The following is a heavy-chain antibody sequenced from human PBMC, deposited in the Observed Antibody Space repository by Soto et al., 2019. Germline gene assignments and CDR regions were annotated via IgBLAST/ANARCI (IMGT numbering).Heavy chain of an antibody. CDR1: GGSFSGYY. D-gene: IGHD6-19*01. J-gene: IGHJ4*02. Sequence: QVQLQQWGAGLLKPSETLSLTCAVYGGSFSGYYWSWIRQPPGKGLEWIGEINHSGSTNYNPSLKSRVTISVDTSKNQFSLKLSSVTAADPAVYYCAREVSRWLVDDYWGQGTLVTVSS. V-gene: IGHV4-34*01. CDR2: INHSGST. CDR3: AREVSRWLVDDY.